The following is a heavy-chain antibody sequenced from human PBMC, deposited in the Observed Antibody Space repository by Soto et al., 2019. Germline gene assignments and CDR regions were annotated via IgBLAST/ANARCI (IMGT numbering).Heavy chain of an antibody. D-gene: IGHD2-15*01. J-gene: IGHJ1*01. Sequence: GASVKVSCKASGGPFSSYAISWVRQAPGQGLEWMGGIIPIFGTANYAQKFQGRVTITADKSTSTAYMELSSLRSEDTAVYYCASLVVVAATGPAEYFQHWGQGTLVTVSS. CDR3: ASLVVVAATGPAEYFQH. CDR1: GGPFSSYA. V-gene: IGHV1-69*06. CDR2: IIPIFGTA.